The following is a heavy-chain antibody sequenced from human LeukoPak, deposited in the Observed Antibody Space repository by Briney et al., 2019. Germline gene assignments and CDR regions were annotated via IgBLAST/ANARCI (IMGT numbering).Heavy chain of an antibody. CDR3: ARRYSYGYFSLSRFDP. CDR2: IYYSGST. V-gene: IGHV4-59*12. CDR1: GGSISSYY. J-gene: IGHJ5*02. D-gene: IGHD5-18*01. Sequence: SETLSLTCTVSGGSISSYYWSWIRQPPGKGLEWIGYIYYSGSTNYNPSLKSRVTISVDTSKNQFSLKLSSVTAADTAVYYCARRYSYGYFSLSRFDPWGQGTLVTVSS.